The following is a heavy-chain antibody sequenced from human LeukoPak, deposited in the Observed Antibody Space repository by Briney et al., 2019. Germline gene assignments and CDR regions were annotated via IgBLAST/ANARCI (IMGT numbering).Heavy chain of an antibody. V-gene: IGHV4-59*12. CDR3: ARGRRWLQLFDY. J-gene: IGHJ4*02. D-gene: IGHD5-24*01. Sequence: SETPSLTCAVYGGSFSGYYWSWIRQPPGKGLEWLGFIYYSGSTKYNPSLKSRLTISVDTSKNQFSLKLSSVTAADTAVYYCARGRRWLQLFDYWGQGTLVTVSS. CDR2: IYYSGST. CDR1: GGSFSGYY.